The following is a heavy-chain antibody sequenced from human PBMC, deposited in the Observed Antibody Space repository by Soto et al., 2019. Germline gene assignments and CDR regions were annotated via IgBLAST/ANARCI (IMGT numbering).Heavy chain of an antibody. V-gene: IGHV1-69*06. CDR2: IIPIFGTA. CDR1: GGTFSSYA. CDR3: AGGIAARDVSPYYGMDV. D-gene: IGHD6-6*01. Sequence: ASVKVSCKASGGTFSSYAISWVRQAPGQGLEWMGGIIPIFGTANYAQKFQGRVTITADKSTSTAYMELSSLRSEDTAVYYCAGGIAARDVSPYYGMDVWGQGTTVTVSS. J-gene: IGHJ6*02.